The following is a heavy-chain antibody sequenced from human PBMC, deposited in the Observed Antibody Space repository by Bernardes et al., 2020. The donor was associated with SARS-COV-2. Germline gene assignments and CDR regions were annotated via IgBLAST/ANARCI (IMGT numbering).Heavy chain of an antibody. CDR1: GGSFSGYY. Sequence: SETLSLTCAVYGGSFSGYYWCWIRQPPGKGLEWIGEINHSGDTNYNPSLKSRVTISVDTSKNQFSLRLSSVTAADTAVYYCVRVTGGTCYLFDHWGQGTLVTVSS. D-gene: IGHD2-8*02. V-gene: IGHV4-34*01. CDR3: VRVTGGTCYLFDH. J-gene: IGHJ4*02. CDR2: INHSGDT.